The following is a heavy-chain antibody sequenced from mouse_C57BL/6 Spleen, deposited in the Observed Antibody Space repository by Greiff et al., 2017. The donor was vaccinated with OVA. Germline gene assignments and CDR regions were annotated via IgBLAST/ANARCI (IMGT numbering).Heavy chain of an antibody. D-gene: IGHD2-4*01. CDR2: ISSGSSTI. V-gene: IGHV5-17*01. Sequence: EVQLQESGGGLVKPGGSLKLSCAASGFTFSDYGMHWVRQAPEKGLEWVAYISSGSSTIYYADTVKGRFTISRDNAKNTLFLQMTSLRSEDTAMYYCARPLYDYDRAWFAYWGQGTLVTVSA. CDR3: ARPLYDYDRAWFAY. CDR1: GFTFSDYG. J-gene: IGHJ3*01.